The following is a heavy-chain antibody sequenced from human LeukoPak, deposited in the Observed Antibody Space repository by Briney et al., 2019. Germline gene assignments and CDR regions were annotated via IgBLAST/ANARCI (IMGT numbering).Heavy chain of an antibody. V-gene: IGHV4-59*01. CDR1: GGSFSGYY. CDR3: ARGTIEYFQH. J-gene: IGHJ1*01. Sequence: TSETLSLTCAVYGGSFSGYYWSWIRQPPGKGLEWIGYIYYSGSTNYNPSLKSRVTISVDTSKNQFSLKLSSVTAADTAVYYCARGTIEYFQHWGQGTLVTVSS. D-gene: IGHD5-24*01. CDR2: IYYSGST.